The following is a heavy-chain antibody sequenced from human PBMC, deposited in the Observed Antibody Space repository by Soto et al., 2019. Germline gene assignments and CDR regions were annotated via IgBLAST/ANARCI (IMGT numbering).Heavy chain of an antibody. V-gene: IGHV1-69*12. J-gene: IGHJ6*02. D-gene: IGHD1-7*01. CDR1: GGTFSTSA. CDR2: IMPVFPTP. Sequence: QVQLEQSGAEVKKPGSSVKVSCKASGGTFSTSAISWVRQAPGQGLEWMGGIMPVFPTPDYAQKFQGRVTITADESTSTAYMELSGLRSNDRAVYYGARDKDRLQLGANYCSIVAVWGQGTTVTVSS. CDR3: ARDKDRLQLGANYCSIVAV.